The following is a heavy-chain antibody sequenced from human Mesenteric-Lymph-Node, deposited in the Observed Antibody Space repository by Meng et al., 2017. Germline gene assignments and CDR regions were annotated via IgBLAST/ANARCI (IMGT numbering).Heavy chain of an antibody. CDR1: GGTFSSYA. D-gene: IGHD6-19*01. CDR3: ARLEGIAVAGTLGY. CDR2: IIPIFGTA. V-gene: IGHV1-69*05. J-gene: IGHJ4*02. Sequence: SVKVSCKASGGTFSSYAISWVRQAPGQGLEWMGGIIPIFGTANYAQKFQGRVTITTDESTSTAYMELSSLRSEDTAVYYCARLEGIAVAGTLGYWGQGTLVTVSS.